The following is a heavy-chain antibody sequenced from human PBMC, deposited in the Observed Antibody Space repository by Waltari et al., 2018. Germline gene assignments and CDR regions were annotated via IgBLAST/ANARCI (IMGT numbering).Heavy chain of an antibody. CDR2: IYSGGST. J-gene: IGHJ4*02. D-gene: IGHD1-26*01. V-gene: IGHV3-23*03. Sequence: EVQLLESGGGLVQPGGSLRLSCAASGFTFSSYAMSWVRQAPGKGLEWVSVIYSGGSTYYADSVKGRFTISRDNSKNTLYLQMNSLRAEDTAVYYCAKGLVGANHYWGQGTLVTV. CDR1: GFTFSSYA. CDR3: AKGLVGANHY.